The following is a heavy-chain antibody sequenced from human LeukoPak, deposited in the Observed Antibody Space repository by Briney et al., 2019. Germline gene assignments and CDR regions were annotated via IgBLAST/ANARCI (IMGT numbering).Heavy chain of an antibody. V-gene: IGHV5-51*01. CDR1: GYSFTSYW. CDR2: IYPGDSDT. CDR3: GRGRDILTGYYTYYFDY. D-gene: IGHD3-9*01. J-gene: IGHJ4*02. Sequence: GESLKISCKGSGYSFTSYWIGWVRQMPGKGLEWMGIIYPGDSDTRYSPSFQGQVTISADKSISTAYLQWSSLKASDTAMYYCGRGRDILTGYYTYYFDYWGQGTLVTVSS.